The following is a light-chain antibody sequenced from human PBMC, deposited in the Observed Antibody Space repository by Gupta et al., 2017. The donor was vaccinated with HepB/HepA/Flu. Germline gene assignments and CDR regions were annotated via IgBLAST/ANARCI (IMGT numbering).Light chain of an antibody. CDR3: SSYTASNTVV. CDR1: SSDVGGYNY. J-gene: IGLJ2*01. V-gene: IGLV2-14*01. CDR2: DVT. Sequence: STLNQPASGSGAPGQSSTISSTGTSSDVGGYNYVSWYQQHPGKAPKLMFFDVTRRPSGVADRFSGSKSGNTASLTISGLQAEDEADYYCSSYTASNTVVFGGGTKLTVL.